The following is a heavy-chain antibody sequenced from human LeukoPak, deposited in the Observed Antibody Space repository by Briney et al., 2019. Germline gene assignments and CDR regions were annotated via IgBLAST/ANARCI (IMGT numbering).Heavy chain of an antibody. CDR2: IKQAESER. J-gene: IGHJ4*02. Sequence: GGSLRLSCAGSGFSISNYWMSWVRQAPGKGLEWVANIKQAESERFYVDSVKDRFIISRENAENSVYLQMNSLRDEDTAVYYCAKLVVVTAIYFDYWGQGTQVTVSS. D-gene: IGHD2-21*02. CDR1: GFSISNYW. V-gene: IGHV3-7*01. CDR3: AKLVVVTAIYFDY.